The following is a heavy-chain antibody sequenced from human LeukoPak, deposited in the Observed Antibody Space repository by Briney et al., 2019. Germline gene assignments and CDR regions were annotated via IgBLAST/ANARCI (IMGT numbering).Heavy chain of an antibody. CDR1: GDSVSSGSYY. Sequence: SETLSLTCTVSGDSVSSGSYYWHWLRQPPGKGLEWIGYIYNSESTYYNPSLKSRVTILVDTSKKQFSLRLTSVTAADTAVYYCARGVGDFWSGYHDVFDIWGQGTMVTVSS. D-gene: IGHD3-3*01. V-gene: IGHV4-61*01. CDR3: ARGVGDFWSGYHDVFDI. CDR2: IYNSEST. J-gene: IGHJ3*02.